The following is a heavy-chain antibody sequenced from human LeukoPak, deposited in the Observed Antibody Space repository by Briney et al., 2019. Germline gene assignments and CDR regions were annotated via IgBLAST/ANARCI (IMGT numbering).Heavy chain of an antibody. D-gene: IGHD4-17*01. V-gene: IGHV1-24*01. CDR2: FDPEDGET. CDR1: GYTLTELS. J-gene: IGHJ4*02. CDR3: ATGFDGDYAFDY. Sequence: ASVKVSCKVSGYTLTELSMHWVRQAPGKGLEWMGGFDPEDGETIYAQEFQGRVTMTEDTSTDTAYMELSSLRSEDTAVYYCATGFDGDYAFDYWGQGTLVTVSS.